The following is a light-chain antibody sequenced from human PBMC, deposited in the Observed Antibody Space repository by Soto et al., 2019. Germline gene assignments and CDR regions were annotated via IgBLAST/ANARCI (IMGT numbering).Light chain of an antibody. CDR2: GVS. CDR1: QSVSSK. Sequence: EIVMTQSPATLSVSPGERATLSRRASQSVSSKLAWFQQKPGQAPSLLIYGVSTRATGVPVRFSGSGSGTEFTLTINSLQSEDFAVYYCQQYNKWPHTFGQGTKVDIK. CDR3: QQYNKWPHT. J-gene: IGKJ2*01. V-gene: IGKV3-15*01.